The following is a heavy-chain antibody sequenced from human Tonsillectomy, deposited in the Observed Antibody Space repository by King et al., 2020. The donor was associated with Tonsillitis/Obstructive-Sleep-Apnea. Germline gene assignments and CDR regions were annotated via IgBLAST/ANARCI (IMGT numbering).Heavy chain of an antibody. Sequence: QLVQSGAEVKKPGESLRISCKGSGYSFTSYWISWVRQMPGKGLEWMGRIYPSDSYVNYSPSFQGPFTISADKSISTAYLQWSSLKASDTAIYYCARIVDTAMESDHYDGMDVWGQGTTVTVSS. D-gene: IGHD5-18*01. CDR2: IYPSDSYV. CDR3: ARIVDTAMESDHYDGMDV. J-gene: IGHJ6*02. CDR1: GYSFTSYW. V-gene: IGHV5-10-1*03.